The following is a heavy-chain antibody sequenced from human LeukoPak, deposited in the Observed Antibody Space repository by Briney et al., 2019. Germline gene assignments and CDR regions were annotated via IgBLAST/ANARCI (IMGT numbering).Heavy chain of an antibody. CDR2: ISGSGGRT. D-gene: IGHD6-19*01. V-gene: IGHV3-23*01. J-gene: IGHJ3*02. Sequence: GGSLRLSCAASGFTFNSPALGLVRQAPGKGVEGVSAISGSGGRTYYADSVKGRFTISRDNSRNSLFLQMNSLKDEDTAVYYCAKDSSAVAGPEGSYDIWGQGTMVTVSS. CDR3: AKDSSAVAGPEGSYDI. CDR1: GFTFNSPA.